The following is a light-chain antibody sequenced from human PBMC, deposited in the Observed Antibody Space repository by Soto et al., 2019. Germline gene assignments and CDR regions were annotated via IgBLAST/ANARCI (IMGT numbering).Light chain of an antibody. CDR3: SVWDDRLSVV. J-gene: IGLJ3*02. CDR2: AND. V-gene: IGLV1-47*02. Sequence: QPVLTQPPSASGTPGQTVTISCSGSRTNIGTNYVYWYQHFPGTAPKLLIFANDKRPSGVPERFSASKSGTSASLAISGLRSEDEAEYFCSVWDDRLSVVFGGGTKLTVL. CDR1: RTNIGTNY.